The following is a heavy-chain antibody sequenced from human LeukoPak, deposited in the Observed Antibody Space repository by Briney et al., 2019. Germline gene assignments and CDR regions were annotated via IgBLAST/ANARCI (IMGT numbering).Heavy chain of an antibody. D-gene: IGHD6-19*01. J-gene: IGHJ5*02. CDR1: GFTFSSYS. Sequence: GGSLRLSCAASGFTFSSYSMNWVRQAPGKGLEWVSYISSSSSTIYYADSVKGRFTISRDNAKNSLYLQMNSLRAEDTAVYYCARDLTAVAVNWFDPWGQGTLVTVSS. V-gene: IGHV3-48*04. CDR3: ARDLTAVAVNWFDP. CDR2: ISSSSSTI.